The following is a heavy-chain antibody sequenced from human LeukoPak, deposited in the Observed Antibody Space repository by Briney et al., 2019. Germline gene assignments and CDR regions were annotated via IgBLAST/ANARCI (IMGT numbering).Heavy chain of an antibody. CDR1: GFTFSTHS. Sequence: GGSLRLSCTASGFTFSTHSMHWVRQAAGKGPVWVSRIHSDGSSTRYADSVTGRFTISRDNAKNTVYLQMNSLRAEDTAVYYCAKVLGGLWPGIDYWGQGTVVTVSS. CDR3: AKVLGGLWPGIDY. V-gene: IGHV3-74*01. CDR2: IHSDGSST. J-gene: IGHJ4*02. D-gene: IGHD2-15*01.